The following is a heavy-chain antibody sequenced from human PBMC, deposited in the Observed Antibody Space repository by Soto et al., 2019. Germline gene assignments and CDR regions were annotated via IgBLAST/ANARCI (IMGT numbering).Heavy chain of an antibody. CDR1: GGSISSYY. CDR2: IYTSGST. D-gene: IGHD1-1*01. CDR3: ARVGRGTGTRYYFDY. Sequence: SETLSLTCTVSGGSISSYYWSWIRQPAGKGLEWIGRIYTSGSTNYNPSLKSRVTMSVDTSKNQFSLKLSSVTAADTAVYYCARVGRGTGTRYYFDYWGKGTLVTVSS. J-gene: IGHJ4*02. V-gene: IGHV4-4*07.